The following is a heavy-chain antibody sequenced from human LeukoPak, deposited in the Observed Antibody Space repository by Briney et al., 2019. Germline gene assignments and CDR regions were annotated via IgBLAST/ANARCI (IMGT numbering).Heavy chain of an antibody. D-gene: IGHD3-22*01. CDR3: AKDRNYYDSATFFDY. J-gene: IGHJ4*02. V-gene: IGHV3-30*18. Sequence: GGSLRLSCAASGFTFSSYGMHWVRQAPGKGLEWVAVISYDGSNKYYADSVKGRFTISRDNSKNTLYLQMNSLRAEDTAVYYCAKDRNYYDSATFFDYWGQGTLVTVSS. CDR1: GFTFSSYG. CDR2: ISYDGSNK.